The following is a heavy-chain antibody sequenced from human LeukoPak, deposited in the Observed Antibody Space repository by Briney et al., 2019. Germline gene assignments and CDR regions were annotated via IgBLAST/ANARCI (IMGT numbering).Heavy chain of an antibody. Sequence: PSETLSLTCTVSGGSISSGDYYWSWIRQPPGKGLEWIGSIYHSGSTYYNPSLKSRVTISVDTSKNQFSLKLSSVTAADTAVYYCASQAIDDYGDYVGWFDPWGQGTLVTVSS. CDR1: GGSISSGDYY. CDR3: ASQAIDDYGDYVGWFDP. V-gene: IGHV4-39*07. CDR2: IYHSGST. D-gene: IGHD4-17*01. J-gene: IGHJ5*02.